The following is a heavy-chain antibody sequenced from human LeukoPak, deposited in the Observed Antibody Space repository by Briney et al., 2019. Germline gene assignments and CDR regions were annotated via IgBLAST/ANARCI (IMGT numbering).Heavy chain of an antibody. J-gene: IGHJ5*02. Sequence: SSAPSLVTPTIKSTISVRHTPQKRHEWVGNIKQDGSEERYADSVRGRFSISRDNAQTSLYLQMNSLRAEDTAVYYCARASDPWLQLTWGQGTLVTVSS. CDR1: LVTPTIKS. V-gene: IGHV3-7*05. CDR2: IKQDGSEE. CDR3: ARASDPWLQLT. D-gene: IGHD5-24*01.